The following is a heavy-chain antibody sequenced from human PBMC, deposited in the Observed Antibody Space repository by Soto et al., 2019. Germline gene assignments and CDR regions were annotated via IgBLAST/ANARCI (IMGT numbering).Heavy chain of an antibody. Sequence: PGGSLRLSCAASGFTFSSYRMNWVRQAPGKGLEWASSISSSSSYIYYADSVKGRFTISRDNAKKSLYLQMNSLRAEDTAVYYWARNSQYYYDSRGRPHLGYYYCMDVWGQGTTVTVSS. CDR2: ISSSSSYI. CDR3: ARNSQYYYDSRGRPHLGYYYCMDV. V-gene: IGHV3-21*01. CDR1: GFTFSSYR. D-gene: IGHD3-22*01. J-gene: IGHJ6*02.